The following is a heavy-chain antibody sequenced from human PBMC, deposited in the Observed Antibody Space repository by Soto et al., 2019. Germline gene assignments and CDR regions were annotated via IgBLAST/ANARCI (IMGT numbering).Heavy chain of an antibody. CDR3: ARHRGYYDILTGYYTELNFDY. CDR2: IYYSGTT. CDR1: GGSISSSSYY. Sequence: SETLSLTCTVSGGSISSSSYYWGWIRQPPGKGLEWIGSIYYSGTTYYNPSLKSRVTISVDTSKNQFSLKLSSVTAADTAVYYCARHRGYYDILTGYYTELNFDYWGQGTLVTVSS. J-gene: IGHJ4*02. D-gene: IGHD3-9*01. V-gene: IGHV4-39*01.